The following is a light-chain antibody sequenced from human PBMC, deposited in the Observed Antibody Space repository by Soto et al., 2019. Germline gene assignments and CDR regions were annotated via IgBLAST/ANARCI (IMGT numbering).Light chain of an antibody. Sequence: DIQMTQSPSSLSASVGDRVIITCQASQDISNYLNWYQQKPGKAPKLLIYDASNLETGVPSRFSGSGSRTDFTFTISSLQPEEIATYYCQQYDNLPLTFGGGTKVAIK. CDR2: DAS. CDR3: QQYDNLPLT. V-gene: IGKV1-33*01. CDR1: QDISNY. J-gene: IGKJ4*01.